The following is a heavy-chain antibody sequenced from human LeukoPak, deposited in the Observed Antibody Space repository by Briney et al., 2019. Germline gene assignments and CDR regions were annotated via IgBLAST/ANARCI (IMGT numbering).Heavy chain of an antibody. D-gene: IGHD2-2*01. Sequence: GESLKISCKGSGYSFINYWIGWVRQMPGKGMEWMGMIYPGDSDTRYSPSFQGQVTISADKSISTAYLQWSSLKASDTAMYYCARGPYCISTNCYSPYYYYYMDVWGKGTTVTVSS. CDR1: GYSFINYW. V-gene: IGHV5-51*01. CDR3: ARGPYCISTNCYSPYYYYYMDV. J-gene: IGHJ6*03. CDR2: IYPGDSDT.